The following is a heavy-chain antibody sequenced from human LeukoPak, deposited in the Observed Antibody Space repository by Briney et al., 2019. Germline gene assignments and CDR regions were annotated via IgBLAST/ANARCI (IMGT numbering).Heavy chain of an antibody. D-gene: IGHD3-10*01. Sequence: SETLSLTCTVSGGSISSYYWGWIRQPPGKGLEWIGYIYYSGSTNYNSSLKGRVTTSVDTSKNQFSLNLSSVTAADTAVYYCARYYYGSGSYYLLDYWGQGTLVTVSS. J-gene: IGHJ4*02. CDR1: GGSISSYY. CDR3: ARYYYGSGSYYLLDY. CDR2: IYYSGST. V-gene: IGHV4-59*01.